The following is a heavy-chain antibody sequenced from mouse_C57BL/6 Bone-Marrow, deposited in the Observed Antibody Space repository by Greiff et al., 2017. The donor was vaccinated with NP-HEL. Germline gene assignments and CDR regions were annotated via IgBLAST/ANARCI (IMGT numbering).Heavy chain of an antibody. CDR3: ARRGGYDGWFAY. Sequence: QVQLKESGAELVKPGASVTISCKASGYTFTDYYINWVKQRPGQGLEWIGKIGPGSGSTYYNETFKGKATLTADKSSSTAYMQRSSLTSEDSAVYFGARRGGYDGWFAYWGQGTLVTVSA. D-gene: IGHD2-2*01. CDR2: IGPGSGST. J-gene: IGHJ3*01. CDR1: GYTFTDYY. V-gene: IGHV1-77*01.